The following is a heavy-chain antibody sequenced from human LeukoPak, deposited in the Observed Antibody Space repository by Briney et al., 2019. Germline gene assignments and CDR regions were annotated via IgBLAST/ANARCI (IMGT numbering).Heavy chain of an antibody. Sequence: SETLSLTCTVSGGSISSYYWSWIRQPAGKGLEWIGRIYTSGSTNYNPSLKSRVTMSVDTSKNQFSLKLSSVTAADTAVYYCARVARMVRGAHYYGMDVWGQGTTVTVSS. CDR1: GGSISSYY. CDR2: IYTSGST. CDR3: ARVARMVRGAHYYGMDV. J-gene: IGHJ6*02. D-gene: IGHD3-10*01. V-gene: IGHV4-4*07.